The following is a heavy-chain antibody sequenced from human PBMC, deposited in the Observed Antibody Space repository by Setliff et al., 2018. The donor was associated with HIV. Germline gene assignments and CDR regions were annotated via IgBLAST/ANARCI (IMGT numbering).Heavy chain of an antibody. D-gene: IGHD3-10*01. Sequence: LSLTCVVSGYSIRSSYWWGWIRQPPGKGLEWIGWIGYIYKGGSTCYNPSLKRRVTRSEDTSKNQFPLKLRSVTAVDTAVYYGARSALWFGEADWYFDLWGRGTLVTVSS. V-gene: IGHV4-28*01. J-gene: IGHJ2*01. CDR1: GYSIRSSYW. CDR2: IYKGGST. CDR3: ARSALWFGEADWYFDL.